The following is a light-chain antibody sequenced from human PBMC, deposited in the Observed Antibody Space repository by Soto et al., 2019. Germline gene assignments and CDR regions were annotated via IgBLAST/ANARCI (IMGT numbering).Light chain of an antibody. V-gene: IGKV1-5*01. J-gene: IGKJ1*01. CDR1: QSIGSW. Sequence: QMTQSPSTLSASVGDRVTITCRASQSIGSWLAWYQQKPGKAPKLLIYDASALPRGVPSRFSGSGSGTKFTLTIASLQPDDFATYYCQQYETFSGTFGPGTKVDIK. CDR3: QQYETFSGT. CDR2: DAS.